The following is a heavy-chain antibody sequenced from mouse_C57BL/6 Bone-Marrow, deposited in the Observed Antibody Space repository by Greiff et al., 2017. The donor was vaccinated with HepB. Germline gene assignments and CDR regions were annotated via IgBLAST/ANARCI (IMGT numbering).Heavy chain of an antibody. J-gene: IGHJ4*01. CDR3: TVYGSSLWNAMDY. CDR1: GYTFTDYE. D-gene: IGHD1-1*01. Sequence: QVQLQQSGAELVRPGASVTLSCKASGYTFTDYEMHWVKQTPVHGLEWIGAIDPETGGTAYNQKFKGKAILTADKSSSTAYMELRSLTSEDSAVYYCTVYGSSLWNAMDYWGQGTSVTVSS. V-gene: IGHV1-15*01. CDR2: IDPETGGT.